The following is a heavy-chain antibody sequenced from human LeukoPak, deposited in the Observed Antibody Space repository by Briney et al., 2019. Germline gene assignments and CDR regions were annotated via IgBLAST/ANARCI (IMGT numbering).Heavy chain of an antibody. Sequence: PSETLSLTCAVYGGSFSGYYWSWIRQPPGKGLEWIGEINHSGSTNYNPSLKSRVTMSVDTSQSQFSLKLSSVTAADTAVYYCARTYGSGTDYYFDFWGQGTLVTVSS. J-gene: IGHJ4*02. CDR1: GGSFSGYY. CDR3: ARTYGSGTDYYFDF. CDR2: INHSGST. D-gene: IGHD3-10*01. V-gene: IGHV4-34*01.